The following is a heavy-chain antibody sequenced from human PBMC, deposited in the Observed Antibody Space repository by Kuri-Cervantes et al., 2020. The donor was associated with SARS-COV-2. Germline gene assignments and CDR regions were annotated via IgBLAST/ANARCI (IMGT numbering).Heavy chain of an antibody. CDR2: IRSKANSYAT. D-gene: IGHD2-2*02. Sequence: GESLKISCAASGFTFSGSAMHWVRQASGKGLEWVGRIRSKANSYATAYAASLKGRFTISRDDSKNTAYLQMNSLKTEDTAVYYCTRPTSCSSTSCYKYYWGQGTLVTVSS. CDR1: GFTFSGSA. J-gene: IGHJ4*02. V-gene: IGHV3-73*01. CDR3: TRPTSCSSTSCYKYY.